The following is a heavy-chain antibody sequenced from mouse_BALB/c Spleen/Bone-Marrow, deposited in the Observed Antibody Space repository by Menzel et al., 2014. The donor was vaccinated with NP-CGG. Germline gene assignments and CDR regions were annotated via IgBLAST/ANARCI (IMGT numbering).Heavy chain of an antibody. J-gene: IGHJ2*01. CDR1: GFNIKDYY. CDR3: AMITTY. D-gene: IGHD2-4*01. V-gene: IGHV14-1*02. Sequence: EVKVVESGAELVRPGALVKLSCKASGFNIKDYYMHWVKPRPEQGLEWIGWIDPENGNTIYDPKFQGKASITADTSSNTAYLQLSSLTSEDTAVYYCAMITTYWGQGTTLTVSS. CDR2: IDPENGNT.